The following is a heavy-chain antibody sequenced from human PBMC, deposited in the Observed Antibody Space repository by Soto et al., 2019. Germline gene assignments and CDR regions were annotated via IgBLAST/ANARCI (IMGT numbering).Heavy chain of an antibody. CDR3: AKHSLATQPGDY. CDR2: IYPGDTDT. J-gene: IGHJ4*02. D-gene: IGHD5-12*01. CDR1: GYSFSTYW. Sequence: GESLKISCKASGYSFSTYWIAWVRQRPGKGLDWMGIIYPGDTDTRCSPSFQGQFTISVDNSIDTAYLEWTTLRASDSAMYYCAKHSLATQPGDYWGQGTRVTVSS. V-gene: IGHV5-51*01.